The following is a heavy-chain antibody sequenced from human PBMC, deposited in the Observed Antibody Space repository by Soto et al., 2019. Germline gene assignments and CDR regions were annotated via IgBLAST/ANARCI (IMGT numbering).Heavy chain of an antibody. CDR2: ISNDGSEK. CDR1: GFTFRTYG. CDR3: ARQESGTDY. J-gene: IGHJ4*02. V-gene: IGHV3-30*03. Sequence: QVQLVESGGGVVQPGRSLRLSCAAAGFTFRTYGMNWVRQAPGKGPEWLVIISNDGSEKYYADSVKGRFTISRDNSRSTLYLQMNSVIVEDTAVYYCARQESGTDYWGQGTLVTVSS. D-gene: IGHD1-26*01.